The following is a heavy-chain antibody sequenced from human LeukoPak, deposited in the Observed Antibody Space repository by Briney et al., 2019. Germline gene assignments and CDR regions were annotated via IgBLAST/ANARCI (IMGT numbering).Heavy chain of an antibody. Sequence: PGGSLRLSCAASGFSFRSYAMSWVRQAPGKGLEWVSTISAAGGGSTYYADSVKGRFNIPRDTSKTTLYLQMSSLRAEDSAVYYCAKGSGSASCYGICYYYTMDVWGQGTTVTVSS. D-gene: IGHD2-2*01. V-gene: IGHV3-23*01. CDR3: AKGSGSASCYGICYYYTMDV. CDR2: ISAAGGGST. J-gene: IGHJ6*02. CDR1: GFSFRSYA.